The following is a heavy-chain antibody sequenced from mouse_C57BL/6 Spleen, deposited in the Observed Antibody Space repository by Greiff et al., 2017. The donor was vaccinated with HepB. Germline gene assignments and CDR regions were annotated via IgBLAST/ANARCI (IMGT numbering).Heavy chain of an antibody. CDR3: ARGDDYPFAY. V-gene: IGHV5-17*01. CDR2: ISSGSSTI. J-gene: IGHJ3*01. CDR1: GFTFSDYG. D-gene: IGHD2-4*01. Sequence: EVHLVESGGGLVKPGGSLKLSCAASGFTFSDYGMHWVRQAPEKGLEWVAYISSGSSTIYYADTVKGRFTISRDNAKNTLFLQMTSLRSEDTAMYYCARGDDYPFAYWGQGTLVTVSA.